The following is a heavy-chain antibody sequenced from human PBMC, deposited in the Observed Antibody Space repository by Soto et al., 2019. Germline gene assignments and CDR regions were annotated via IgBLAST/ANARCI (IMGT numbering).Heavy chain of an antibody. V-gene: IGHV1-69*13. CDR1: GGSFTSYA. CDR2: VLPVLGTT. J-gene: IGHJ4*02. Sequence: SVKVSCKASGGSFTSYAISWVRQAPGQGLEWVGTVLPVLGTTNYAQKFQGRVTITADESTSTAYMELRSLRSEDTAIYYCARDRAHRGFDYWGQGTLVTVSS. D-gene: IGHD3-10*01. CDR3: ARDRAHRGFDY.